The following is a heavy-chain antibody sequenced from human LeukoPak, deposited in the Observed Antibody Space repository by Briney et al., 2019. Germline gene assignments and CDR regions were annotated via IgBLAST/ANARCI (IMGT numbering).Heavy chain of an antibody. Sequence: GALRLSCTASGFTFGDYAMSWVRQAPGKGLEWVGFIRSKAYGGTTEYAASVKGRFTISRDDSKSIAYLQMNSLKTEDTAVYYCTRDLDTYCSSTSCYRDYFDYWGQGTLVTVSS. CDR3: TRDLDTYCSSTSCYRDYFDY. J-gene: IGHJ4*02. V-gene: IGHV3-49*04. CDR1: GFTFGDYA. D-gene: IGHD2-2*02. CDR2: IRSKAYGGTT.